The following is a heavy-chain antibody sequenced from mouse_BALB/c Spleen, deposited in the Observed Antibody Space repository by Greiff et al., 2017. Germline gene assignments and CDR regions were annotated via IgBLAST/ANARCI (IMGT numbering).Heavy chain of an antibody. V-gene: IGHV3-2*02. CDR1: GYSITSDYA. CDR3: ARRPNYYGSRYFDY. Sequence: EVKLMESGPGLVKPSQSLSLTCTVTGYSITSDYAWNWIRQFPGNKLEWMGYISYSGSTSYNPSLKSRISITRDTSKNQFFLQLNSVTTEDTATYYCARRPNYYGSRYFDYWGQGTTLTVSS. D-gene: IGHD1-1*01. CDR2: ISYSGST. J-gene: IGHJ2*01.